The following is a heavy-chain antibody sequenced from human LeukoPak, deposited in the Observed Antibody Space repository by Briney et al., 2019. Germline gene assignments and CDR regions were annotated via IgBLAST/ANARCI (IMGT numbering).Heavy chain of an antibody. CDR1: EFSVGSNY. CDR2: IYSGGST. Sequence: GGSLRLSCAASEFSVGSNYMTWVRQAPGKGLEWVSLIYSGGSTYYADSVKGRFTISRDNSKNTLYLQMNSLRAEDTAVYYCARVQGYSDSSGYYVAMDIWGQGTMVIVSS. V-gene: IGHV3-66*01. D-gene: IGHD3-22*01. J-gene: IGHJ3*02. CDR3: ARVQGYSDSSGYYVAMDI.